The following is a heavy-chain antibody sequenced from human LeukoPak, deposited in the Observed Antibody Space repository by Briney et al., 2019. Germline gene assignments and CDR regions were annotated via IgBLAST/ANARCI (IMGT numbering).Heavy chain of an antibody. Sequence: PGGSLRLSCAASGFTFSDYAMSWVRQAPARGLEWVSSLRGNGETFYADSVKGRFTLSRDESKNTVFLQLNSLRVEDTAVYFCAKATWASNADAVLWGPGTLVTVSS. V-gene: IGHV3-23*01. CDR3: AKATWASNADAVL. J-gene: IGHJ4*02. CDR2: LRGNGET. D-gene: IGHD1-1*01. CDR1: GFTFSDYA.